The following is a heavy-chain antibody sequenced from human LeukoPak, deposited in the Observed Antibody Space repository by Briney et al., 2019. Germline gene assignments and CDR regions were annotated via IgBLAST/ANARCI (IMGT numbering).Heavy chain of an antibody. D-gene: IGHD6-19*01. CDR3: ARGRRVGVSSGWPIFDY. J-gene: IGHJ4*02. Sequence: ASVKVSCKASGYTFTGYYMHWVRQAPGQGLEWMGWINPNSGGTNYAQKLQGRVTMTTDTSTSTAYMELRSLRSDDTAVYYCARGRRVGVSSGWPIFDYWGQGTLVTVSS. V-gene: IGHV1-2*02. CDR2: INPNSGGT. CDR1: GYTFTGYY.